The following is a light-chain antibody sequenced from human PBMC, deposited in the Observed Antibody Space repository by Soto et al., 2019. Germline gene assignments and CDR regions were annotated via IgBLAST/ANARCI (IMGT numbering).Light chain of an antibody. CDR3: HQYGST. V-gene: IGKV3-20*01. CDR1: QSVSSSY. Sequence: EIVLTQSPGTLSLSPGERATLSCRASQSVSSSYLAWYQQKPGQAPRLLIYGASSRTTGIPDRFSGSGSGTDFTLTISRLEPEDFAGYYCHQYGSTVGPATKVDIK. CDR2: GAS. J-gene: IGKJ3*01.